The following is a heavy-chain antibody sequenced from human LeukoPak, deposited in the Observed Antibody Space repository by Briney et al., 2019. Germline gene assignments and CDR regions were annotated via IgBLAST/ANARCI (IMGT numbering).Heavy chain of an antibody. V-gene: IGHV1-2*02. CDR3: ARVGPSGSYPLDDY. D-gene: IGHD1-26*01. CDR2: INPNSGGT. CDR1: GYTFTGYY. J-gene: IGHJ4*02. Sequence: SVKVSCKASGYTFTGYYMHWVRQAHGQWLDFIVWINPNSGGTNYAQKFQGRVTMTRDTSINTAYMELSRLRSDDTAVYYCARVGPSGSYPLDDYWGQGTLVTVSS.